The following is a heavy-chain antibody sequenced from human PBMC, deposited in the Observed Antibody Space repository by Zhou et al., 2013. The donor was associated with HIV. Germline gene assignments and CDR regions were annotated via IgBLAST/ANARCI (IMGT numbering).Heavy chain of an antibody. J-gene: IGHJ6*02. D-gene: IGHD3-16*01. CDR1: GYTFTSYD. Sequence: QVQLVQSGAEVKKPGASVKVSCQASGYTFTSYDISWVRQAPGQGLEWMGWSSTYNSRANYAQNLQGRLTLTRDISTSTAYMELRSLRSDDTAVYYCARVVGGIGGGKPLDAWGQGTTVIVSS. V-gene: IGHV1-18*01. CDR3: ARVVGGIGGGKPLDA. CDR2: SSTYNSRA.